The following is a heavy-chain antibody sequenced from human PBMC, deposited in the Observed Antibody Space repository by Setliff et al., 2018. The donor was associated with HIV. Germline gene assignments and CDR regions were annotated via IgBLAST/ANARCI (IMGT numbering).Heavy chain of an antibody. CDR2: IYGSGDT. V-gene: IGHV3-53*01. CDR3: VRELGMTSDF. Sequence: PSETLRLSCVASGFSVSFNYMNWVRQGPGKGLEWVSSIYGSGDTYYADSVKGRFTISRDDSKNTVYLQMSSLRVEDTAMYFCVRELGMTSDFWGQKTLVTVSS. CDR1: GFSVSFNY. J-gene: IGHJ4*02. D-gene: IGHD1-26*01.